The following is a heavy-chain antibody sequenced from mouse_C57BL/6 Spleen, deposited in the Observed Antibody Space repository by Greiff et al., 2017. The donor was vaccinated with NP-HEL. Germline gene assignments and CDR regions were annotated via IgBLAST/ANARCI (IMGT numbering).Heavy chain of an antibody. D-gene: IGHD2-5*01. V-gene: IGHV1-59*01. CDR1: GYTFTSYW. CDR3: ARTDYSNYPGFAY. J-gene: IGHJ3*01. Sequence: QVQLQQPGAELVRPGTSVKLSCKASGYTFTSYWMHWVKQRPGQGLEWIGVIDPSDSYTNYNQKFKGKATLTVDTSSSTAYMQLSSLTSEDSAVYYCARTDYSNYPGFAYWGQGTLVTVSA. CDR2: IDPSDSYT.